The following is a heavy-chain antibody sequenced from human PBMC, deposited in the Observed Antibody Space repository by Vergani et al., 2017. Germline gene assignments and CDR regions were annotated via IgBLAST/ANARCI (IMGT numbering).Heavy chain of an antibody. CDR3: ARERSTYYYDSSGYYADY. Sequence: QVQLVQSGAEVKKPGASVKVSCKASGYTFTSYGISWVRQAPGQGLEWMGWISAYNGNTNYAQKLQGRVPMTTDTSTSTAYMELRSLRSDDTAVYYCARERSTYYYDSSGYYADYWGQGTLVTVS. CDR1: GYTFTSYG. J-gene: IGHJ4*02. D-gene: IGHD3-22*01. V-gene: IGHV1-18*04. CDR2: ISAYNGNT.